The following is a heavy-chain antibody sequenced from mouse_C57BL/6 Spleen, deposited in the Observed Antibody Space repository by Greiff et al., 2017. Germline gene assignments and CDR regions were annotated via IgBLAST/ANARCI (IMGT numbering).Heavy chain of an antibody. Sequence: QVQLKESGPGLVQPSQSLSITCTVSGFSLTSYGVHWVRQSPGKGLEWLGVIWRGGSTDYNAAFMSRLSITKDNSKSQVFFKMNSRQADDTAIYYCAKNREDYDVYYAMDYWGQGTSVTVSS. CDR2: IWRGGST. CDR3: AKNREDYDVYYAMDY. J-gene: IGHJ4*01. CDR1: GFSLTSYG. V-gene: IGHV2-5*01. D-gene: IGHD2-4*01.